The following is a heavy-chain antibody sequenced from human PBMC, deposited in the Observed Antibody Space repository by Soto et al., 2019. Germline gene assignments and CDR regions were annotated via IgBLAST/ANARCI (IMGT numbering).Heavy chain of an antibody. CDR3: ARGRALLDYFDY. CDR2: IIPIFGTA. Sequence: SVKVSCKASGGTFSSYAISWVRQAPGQGLEWMGGIIPIFGTANYAQKFQGRVTITADESTSTAYMELSSLRSEDTAVYYCARGRALLDYFDYWGQGTLLTVSS. CDR1: GGTFSSYA. V-gene: IGHV1-69*13. D-gene: IGHD3-3*02. J-gene: IGHJ4*02.